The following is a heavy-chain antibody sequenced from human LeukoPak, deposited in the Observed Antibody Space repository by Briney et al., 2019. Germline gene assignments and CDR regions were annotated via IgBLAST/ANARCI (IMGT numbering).Heavy chain of an antibody. Sequence: GGSLRLSCAGYGFIFNNYAMHWVRQPPGKGLEWVSGISWNSGSIDYADSVKGRFTISRDNAKNSLYLQMNSLRVEDTAFYYCAKDNRRHYTSGPNPDSLHWGQGALVTVSS. CDR1: GFIFNNYA. D-gene: IGHD6-19*01. V-gene: IGHV3-9*01. CDR2: ISWNSGSI. J-gene: IGHJ4*02. CDR3: AKDNRRHYTSGPNPDSLH.